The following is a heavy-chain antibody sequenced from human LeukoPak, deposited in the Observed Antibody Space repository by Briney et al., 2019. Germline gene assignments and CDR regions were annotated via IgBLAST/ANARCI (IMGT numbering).Heavy chain of an antibody. V-gene: IGHV3-53*01. CDR2: IYSGGST. Sequence: GGSLRLSCAASGFTVSSNYMSWVRRAPGKGLECVSVIYSGGSTYYADSVKGRFTISRDNSKNTLYLQMNSLRAEDTAVYYCASAGYYYDSSGYTPPRSFDYWGQGTLVTVSS. CDR1: GFTVSSNY. D-gene: IGHD3-22*01. CDR3: ASAGYYYDSSGYTPPRSFDY. J-gene: IGHJ4*02.